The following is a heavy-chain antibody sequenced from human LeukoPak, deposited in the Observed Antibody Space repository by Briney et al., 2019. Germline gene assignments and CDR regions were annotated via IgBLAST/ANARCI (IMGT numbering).Heavy chain of an antibody. CDR1: GFTFSSYA. J-gene: IGHJ3*02. CDR3: ARDHHDAFDI. V-gene: IGHV3-30-3*01. CDR2: ISYDGSNK. Sequence: SGRSLRLSCAASGFTFSSYAMHWVRQAPGKGLEWVAVISYDGSNKYYADSVKGRFTISRDNSKNTLYLQMNGLRAEDTAVYYYARDHHDAFDIWGQGTMVTVSS.